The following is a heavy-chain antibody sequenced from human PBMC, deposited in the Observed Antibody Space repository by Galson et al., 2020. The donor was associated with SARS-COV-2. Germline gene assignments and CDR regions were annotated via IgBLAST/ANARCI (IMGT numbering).Heavy chain of an antibody. CDR3: ARDPDGSVAAAGNDACGI. V-gene: IGHV3-53*01. J-gene: IGHJ3*02. Sequence: GGSLRLSCAASGFTVSSNYMSWVRQAPGKGLEWVSVIYSGGSTYYADSVKGRFTISRDNSKNTLYLQMNSLRAEDTAVYYCARDPDGSVAAAGNDACGIWGQGTMVTVSS. CDR2: IYSGGST. D-gene: IGHD6-13*01. CDR1: GFTVSSNY.